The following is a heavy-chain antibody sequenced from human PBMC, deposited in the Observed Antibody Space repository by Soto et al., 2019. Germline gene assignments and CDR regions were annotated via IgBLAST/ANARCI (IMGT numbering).Heavy chain of an antibody. J-gene: IGHJ4*02. CDR1: GYTFTSYY. D-gene: IGHD2-2*01. CDR3: ARAYCSSTSCYVGEPFDY. CDR2: INPSGGST. Sequence: ASVKVSCKASGYTFTSYYMHWVRQAPGQGLEWMGIINPSGGSTSYAQKFQGRVTMTRDTSTSTVYMELSSLRSEDTAVYYCARAYCSSTSCYVGEPFDYWGQGTLVTVSS. V-gene: IGHV1-46*01.